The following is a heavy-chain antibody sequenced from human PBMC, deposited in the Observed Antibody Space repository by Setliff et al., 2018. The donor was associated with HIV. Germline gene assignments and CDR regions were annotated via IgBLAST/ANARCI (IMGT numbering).Heavy chain of an antibody. CDR3: ARDQISAYSYGGDVYYYYMDV. J-gene: IGHJ6*03. CDR2: IIPIHGTP. Sequence: SVKVSCKASGYTFATYGVTWVRQAPGQGLEWMGWIIPIHGTPNYAQKFQGRVTITADESTSTAYMELSSLSSVDTAVYYCARDQISAYSYGGDVYYYYMDVWGKGTTVTVSS. CDR1: GYTFATYG. D-gene: IGHD3-16*01. V-gene: IGHV1-69*11.